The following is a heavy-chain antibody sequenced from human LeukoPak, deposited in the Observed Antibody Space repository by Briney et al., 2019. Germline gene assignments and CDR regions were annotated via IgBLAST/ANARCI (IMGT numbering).Heavy chain of an antibody. CDR2: ISSNGENT. V-gene: IGHV3-64D*06. Sequence: QPGGSLRLSCSFSGFTFSTYVMHWVRQAPGKGLEYVSAISSNGENTYYADSVKGRFTISSDNSKNTLYLQMSSLRADDTAVYYCVRGTGYWGQGTLVTVSS. CDR1: GFTFSTYV. CDR3: VRGTGY. J-gene: IGHJ4*02.